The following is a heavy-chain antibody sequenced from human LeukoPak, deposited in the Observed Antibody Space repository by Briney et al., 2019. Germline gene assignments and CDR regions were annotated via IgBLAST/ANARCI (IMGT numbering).Heavy chain of an antibody. Sequence: GGSLRLSCAASEFTFSSYRMHWVRQAPGKGLVWVSRINSDGSSTTYADSVKGRFTISRDNAKNTLYLQMNSLRAEDTAVYYCARQYTMIRGVVVYYYYGMDVWGQGTTVTVSS. CDR2: INSDGSST. J-gene: IGHJ6*02. V-gene: IGHV3-74*01. CDR3: ARQYTMIRGVVVYYYYGMDV. D-gene: IGHD3-10*01. CDR1: EFTFSSYR.